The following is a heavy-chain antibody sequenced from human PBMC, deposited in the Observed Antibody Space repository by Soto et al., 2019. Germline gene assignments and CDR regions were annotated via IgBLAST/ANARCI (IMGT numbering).Heavy chain of an antibody. V-gene: IGHV4-39*07. Sequence: SETLSLTCTVSGGSISSSSYYWGWIRQPPGKGLEWIGSIYYSGSTYYNPSLKSRVTISVDKSKNQFSLKLSSVTAADTAVYYCASARGYYTGSYYYGMDVWGQGTTVTVSS. J-gene: IGHJ6*02. D-gene: IGHD2-8*02. CDR1: GGSISSSSYY. CDR2: IYYSGST. CDR3: ASARGYYTGSYYYGMDV.